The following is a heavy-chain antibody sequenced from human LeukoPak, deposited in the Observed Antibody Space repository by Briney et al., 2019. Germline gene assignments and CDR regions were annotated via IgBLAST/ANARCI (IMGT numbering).Heavy chain of an antibody. CDR3: AVSGRGGFYYYGVDV. D-gene: IGHD1-26*01. V-gene: IGHV3-48*04. CDR2: ISSTSSTI. Sequence: PGGSLRLSCAASGFTFSSYAMHWVRQAPAKGLEWLSYISSTSSTIYYADSVRGRFTISRDNAKNSLYLQMNSLRAEDTAVYYCAVSGRGGFYYYGVDVWGQGTTVTVSS. CDR1: GFTFSSYA. J-gene: IGHJ6*02.